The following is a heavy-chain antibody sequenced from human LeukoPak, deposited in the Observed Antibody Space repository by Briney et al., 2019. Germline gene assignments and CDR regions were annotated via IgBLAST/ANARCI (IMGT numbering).Heavy chain of an antibody. D-gene: IGHD7-27*01. V-gene: IGHV4-31*03. CDR1: GGSFSSGGYY. J-gene: IGHJ4*02. Sequence: PSQTLSLTCTVSGGSFSSGGYYWSWIRQHPGKGLEWIGYIFYSGTTYYNPSLKSRVIISVDASKNQFSLRLSPVTAADTAVYYCARDLGGLGKIDYWGQGTLVTVSS. CDR2: IFYSGTT. CDR3: ARDLGGLGKIDY.